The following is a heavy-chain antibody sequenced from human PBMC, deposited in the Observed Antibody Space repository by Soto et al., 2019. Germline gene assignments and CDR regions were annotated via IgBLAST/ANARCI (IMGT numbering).Heavy chain of an antibody. CDR2: IRVGGGDT. D-gene: IGHD6-19*01. J-gene: IGHJ5*02. CDR3: ARCSVGTVRTSGWCNWFDP. CDR1: GFTFSSSA. Sequence: EVRLLESGGGLAQPGGSRRLSCAASGFTFSSSAMNWVRQAPGKGLEWVSSIRVGGGDTFYAASVRGRFTVSRDISRKALSLQMNGRVAEDPAIYYCARCSVGTVRTSGWCNWFDPWGQGTLVSVSS. V-gene: IGHV3-23*01.